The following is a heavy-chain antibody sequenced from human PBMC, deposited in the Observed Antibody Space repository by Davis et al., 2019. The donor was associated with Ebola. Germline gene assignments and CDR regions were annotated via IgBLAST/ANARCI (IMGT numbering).Heavy chain of an antibody. D-gene: IGHD6-19*01. CDR1: GFVFRNYV. Sequence: GEFLKISCAASGFVFRNYVMSWVRQAPGKGLEWVSTLGTSADTYYADSVKGRFTISRDNSKNTLYLQMNSLRAEDTAVYYCAGGESGWDASDIWGQGTMVTVSS. CDR2: LGTSADT. CDR3: AGGESGWDASDI. V-gene: IGHV3-23*01. J-gene: IGHJ3*02.